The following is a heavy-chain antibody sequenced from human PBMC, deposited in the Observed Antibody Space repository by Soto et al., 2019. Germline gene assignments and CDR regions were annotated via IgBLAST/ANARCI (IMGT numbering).Heavy chain of an antibody. CDR2: IKQDGSEK. CDR3: ARDGELSDGYYYYGMDV. D-gene: IGHD1-26*01. V-gene: IGHV3-7*05. Sequence: GGSLRLSCAASGFTFSSYWMSWVRQAPGKGLEWVANIKQDGSEKYYVDSVKGRFTISRDNAKNSLYLQMNSLRAEDTAVYYCARDGELSDGYYYYGMDVWGQGTTVTVSS. J-gene: IGHJ6*02. CDR1: GFTFSSYW.